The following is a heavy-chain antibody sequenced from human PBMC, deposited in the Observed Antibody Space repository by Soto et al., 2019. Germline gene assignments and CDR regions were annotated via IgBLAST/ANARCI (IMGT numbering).Heavy chain of an antibody. Sequence: ASVKVSCKASGYTFTSYYIYWVRQAPGQGLEWMGMINPNGGSTSSPQKFQGRVTMTRDTSTSTVYLELSTLRSEDTAVYYCARVIYYYGSDYYYYAYWGQGTLVTVSS. J-gene: IGHJ4*02. D-gene: IGHD3-3*01. CDR1: GYTFTSYY. CDR3: ARVIYYYGSDYYYYAY. V-gene: IGHV1-46*01. CDR2: INPNGGST.